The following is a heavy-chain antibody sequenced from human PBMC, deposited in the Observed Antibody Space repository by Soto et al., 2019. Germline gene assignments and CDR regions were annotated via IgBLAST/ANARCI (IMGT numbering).Heavy chain of an antibody. Sequence: QVQLVQSVAEAKKPGASVNVSSKASGDTFTGYYMHWVRQAPGQGLEWMGWINPNTGGTNYAQKFQDRVTMTRDTSICADCMEVRRLRSDDTAVYYCAREGIEEGGKVVWFAPWGRVSLVTVCS. V-gene: IGHV1-2*02. CDR3: AREGIEEGGKVVWFAP. D-gene: IGHD6-13*01. CDR2: INPNTGGT. J-gene: IGHJ5*02. CDR1: GDTFTGYY.